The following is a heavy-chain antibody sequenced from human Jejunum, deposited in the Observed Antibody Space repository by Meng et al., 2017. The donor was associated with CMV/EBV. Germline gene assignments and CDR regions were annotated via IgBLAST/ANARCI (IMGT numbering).Heavy chain of an antibody. CDR1: FIFSDYY. CDR3: ARPHGSGSYLSHNDY. J-gene: IGHJ4*02. CDR2: IRNKANSFTT. Sequence: FIFSDYYMDWVRQPPGKGLEWIGRIRNKANSFTTEYATSVRGRFTISRDDLKSSLYLQMDSLRIDDTAVYYCARPHGSGSYLSHNDYWGQGTLVTVSS. D-gene: IGHD3-10*01. V-gene: IGHV3-72*01.